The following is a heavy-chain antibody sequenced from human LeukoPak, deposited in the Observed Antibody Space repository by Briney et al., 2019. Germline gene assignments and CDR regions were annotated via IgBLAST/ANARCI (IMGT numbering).Heavy chain of an antibody. CDR2: IKQDGSEK. Sequence: PGGSLRLSCAASGFTFSNHWMLWVRQAPGKGPECVANIKQDGSEKYYVDSVKGRFTISRDNAKNSSYLQMNSLRADDTAVYYCAGGADYCGQGTLVTVSS. V-gene: IGHV3-7*04. J-gene: IGHJ4*02. CDR1: GFTFSNHW. CDR3: AGGADY.